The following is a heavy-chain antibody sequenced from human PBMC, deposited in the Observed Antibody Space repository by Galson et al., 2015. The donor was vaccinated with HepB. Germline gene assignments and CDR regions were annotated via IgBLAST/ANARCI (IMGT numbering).Heavy chain of an antibody. V-gene: IGHV4-31*03. CDR3: ARLTERRQLSLDY. D-gene: IGHD3-9*01. CDR1: GDSISSDNFY. CDR2: IYYNGTT. J-gene: IGHJ4*02. Sequence: TLSLTCTVSGDSISSDNFYWSWIRQHPVKVLEWIGYIYYNGTTSYNPSLKSRLTISVDTSKNQFSLKLSSVTAGDTAVFYCARLTERRQLSLDYWGQGTLVTVSS.